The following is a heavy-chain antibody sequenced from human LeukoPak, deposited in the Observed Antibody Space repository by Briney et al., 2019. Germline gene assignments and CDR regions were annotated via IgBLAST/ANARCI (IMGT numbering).Heavy chain of an antibody. J-gene: IGHJ5*02. V-gene: IGHV3-21*01. D-gene: IGHD2-21*01. CDR1: GFTFSSYS. CDR2: ISSSSSYI. Sequence: GGPLRLSCAASGFTFSSYSMNWVRQAPGKGLEWVSSISSSSSYIYYADSVKGRFTISRDNAKNSLYLQMNSLRAEDTAVYYCARAPAFIPNWFDPWGQGTLVTVSS. CDR3: ARAPAFIPNWFDP.